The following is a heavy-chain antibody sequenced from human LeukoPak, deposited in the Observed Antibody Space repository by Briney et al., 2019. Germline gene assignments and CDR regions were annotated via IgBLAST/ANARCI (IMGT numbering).Heavy chain of an antibody. J-gene: IGHJ4*02. CDR2: ISYNDNTM. D-gene: IGHD3-22*01. V-gene: IGHV3-48*04. CDR1: GFTFSSYS. CDR3: VRGASYYYY. Sequence: GGSLRLSCAASGFTFSSYSMNWVRQAPGKGLEWVSYISYNDNTMYYADSVKGRFTISRDNAKNSLILQMNSLRVEDTAVYYCVRGASYYYYWGQGILVTVSS.